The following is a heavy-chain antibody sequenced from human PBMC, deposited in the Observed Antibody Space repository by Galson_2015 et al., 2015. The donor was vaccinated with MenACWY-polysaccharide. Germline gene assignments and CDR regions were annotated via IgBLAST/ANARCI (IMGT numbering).Heavy chain of an antibody. D-gene: IGHD1-26*01. Sequence: SLRLSCAASGFIFTNARMSWVRQAPGKGLEWVGRIKDKTDGEATDYAAPVNGRFTISRDDSKNMLYLQMNNVRFEDTGVYYRTTWVGNNGWGQGTLVTVSS. J-gene: IGHJ4*02. CDR2: IKDKTDGEAT. CDR3: TTWVGNNG. CDR1: GFIFTNAR. V-gene: IGHV3-15*01.